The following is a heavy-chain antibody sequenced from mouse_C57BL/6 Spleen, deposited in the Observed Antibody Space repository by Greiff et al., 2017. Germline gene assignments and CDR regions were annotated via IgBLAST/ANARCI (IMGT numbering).Heavy chain of an antibody. J-gene: IGHJ1*03. Sequence: EVKLVESGGGLVKPGGSLKLSCAASGFTFSSYTMSWVRQTPEKRLEWVATISGGGGNTYYPDSVKGRFTISRDNAKNTLYLQMSSLRSEDTALYYCARHDTTVVAPAWYFDVWGTGTTVTVSS. V-gene: IGHV5-9*01. CDR2: ISGGGGNT. D-gene: IGHD1-1*01. CDR3: ARHDTTVVAPAWYFDV. CDR1: GFTFSSYT.